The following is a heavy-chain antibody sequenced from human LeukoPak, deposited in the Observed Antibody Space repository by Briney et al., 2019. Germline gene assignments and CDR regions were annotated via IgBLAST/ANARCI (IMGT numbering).Heavy chain of an antibody. CDR3: ARGRGYNSFDY. Sequence: SETLSLTCAVYGGSFSGYYWSWIRQPPGKGLEWTGEINHSGSTNYSPSLKSRVTISVETPKNQFSLKLTSVTAADTAVHYCARGRGYNSFDYWGQGTLVTVSS. J-gene: IGHJ4*02. V-gene: IGHV4-34*01. CDR2: INHSGST. CDR1: GGSFSGYY. D-gene: IGHD3-16*02.